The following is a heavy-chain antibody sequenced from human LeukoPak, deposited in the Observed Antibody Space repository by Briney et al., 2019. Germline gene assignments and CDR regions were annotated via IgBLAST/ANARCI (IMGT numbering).Heavy chain of an antibody. J-gene: IGHJ4*02. CDR3: AKDKIYDSSGPFDY. Sequence: GGSLRLSCAASGFTFSNFAMTWVRHAPGRGLEWVSTISGSGSNTYYADSAKGRFTISRDNSRNTLYLQMNGLSADDTAVYYCAKDKIYDSSGPFDYWGQGTLVTVSS. D-gene: IGHD3-22*01. CDR2: ISGSGSNT. V-gene: IGHV3-23*01. CDR1: GFTFSNFA.